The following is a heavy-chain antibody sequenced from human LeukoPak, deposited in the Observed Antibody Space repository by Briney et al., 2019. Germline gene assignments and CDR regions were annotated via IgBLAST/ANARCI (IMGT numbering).Heavy chain of an antibody. CDR2: INQDASEI. D-gene: IGHD2-21*02. Sequence: PGGSLRLSCAASGFTFSTYWMNWYRQAPGKGPEWVGNINQDASEINYVDSVRGRFTISRDNAKNSLHLQMNSLRAEDTAVYYWATDRDNSDWQKRFDSWGQGTLVTVSS. CDR3: ATDRDNSDWQKRFDS. J-gene: IGHJ4*02. V-gene: IGHV3-7*01. CDR1: GFTFSTYW.